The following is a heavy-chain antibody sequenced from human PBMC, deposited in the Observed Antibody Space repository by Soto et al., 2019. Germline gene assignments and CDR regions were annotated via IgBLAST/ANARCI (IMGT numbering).Heavy chain of an antibody. CDR1: GLTFGIHW. J-gene: IGHJ5*02. CDR2: INQDGSDK. V-gene: IGHV3-7*01. D-gene: IGHD2-21*01. CDR3: ATSMRHTLDP. Sequence: EVQVVESGGGLVQPGGSLRLSCAASGLTFGIHWMTWVRQVPGKGLEWVANINQDGSDKYYVDSVKGRFIISRDNAKDSLYLQMNSLRVVDTAVYYCATSMRHTLDPWGQGTLVTVS.